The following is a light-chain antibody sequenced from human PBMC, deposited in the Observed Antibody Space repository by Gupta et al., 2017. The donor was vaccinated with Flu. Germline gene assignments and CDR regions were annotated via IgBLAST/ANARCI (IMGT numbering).Light chain of an antibody. CDR1: SSNIGNNY. Sequence: QPVSTHPPSVSATPGQKVTLTGSGSSSNIGNNYVSWYQQLPGTTPKLLIYDNNKRPSGIPDRFSGSKSGTSATLCITGLQTGDEADYYCGTWDSRLSAAVFGGGTQLTVL. CDR3: GTWDSRLSAAV. V-gene: IGLV1-51*01. J-gene: IGLJ7*01. CDR2: DNN.